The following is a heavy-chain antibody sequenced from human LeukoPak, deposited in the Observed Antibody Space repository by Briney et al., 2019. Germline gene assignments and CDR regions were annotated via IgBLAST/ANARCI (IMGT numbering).Heavy chain of an antibody. D-gene: IGHD4-17*01. CDR3: ARSLTTATWDY. CDR1: GYTFTEYY. CDR2: ISPYSGAT. V-gene: IGHV1-2*02. J-gene: IGHJ4*02. Sequence: ASVKVSCKASGYTFTEYYLNWMRRAPGQGLEWMGWISPYSGATHYAQIFQGRVTMTRDTSISTAYMEVSSLRSDDSAAYFCARSLTTATWDYWGQGTLVTVSS.